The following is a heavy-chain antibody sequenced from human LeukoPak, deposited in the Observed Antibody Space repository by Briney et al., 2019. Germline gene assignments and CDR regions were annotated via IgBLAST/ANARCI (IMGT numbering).Heavy chain of an antibody. CDR1: GGSISSGSYY. D-gene: IGHD3-22*01. CDR2: IYYSGNT. CDR3: ARDLRKFGYYDSIDSRLGY. Sequence: SETLSLTCTVSGGSISSGSYYWGWIRQPPGKGLEWIGSIYYSGNTFYSPSLKSRLTISVDTSKNQFSLKLSSVTAADTAVYYCARDLRKFGYYDSIDSRLGYWGQGTLVTVSS. J-gene: IGHJ4*02. V-gene: IGHV4-39*07.